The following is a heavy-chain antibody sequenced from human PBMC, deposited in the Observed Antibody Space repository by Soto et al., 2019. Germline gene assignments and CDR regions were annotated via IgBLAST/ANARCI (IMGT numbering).Heavy chain of an antibody. CDR1: GFTFSSYA. CDR3: AKLSYYDSSGPFDY. J-gene: IGHJ4*02. V-gene: IGHV3-23*01. D-gene: IGHD3-22*01. Sequence: PGGSLRLSCAASGFTFSSYAMSWVRQAPGKGLEWVSAISGSGGSTYYADSVKGRFTISRDNSKNALYLQMNSLRAEDTAVYYCAKLSYYDSSGPFDYWGQGPLVTVSS. CDR2: ISGSGGST.